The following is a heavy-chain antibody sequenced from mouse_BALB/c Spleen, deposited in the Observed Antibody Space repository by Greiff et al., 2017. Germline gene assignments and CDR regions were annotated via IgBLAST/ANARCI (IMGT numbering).Heavy chain of an antibody. CDR2: IYPGNVNT. CDR3: ARSPIITTVVAPFDY. D-gene: IGHD1-1*01. J-gene: IGHJ2*01. V-gene: IGHV1S56*01. Sequence: QVQLQQSGPELVKPGASVRISCKASGYTFTSYYIHWVKQRPGQGLEWIGWIYPGNVNTKYNEKFKGKATLTADKSSSTAYMQLSSLTSEDSAVYFCARSPIITTVVAPFDYWGQGTTLTVSS. CDR1: GYTFTSYY.